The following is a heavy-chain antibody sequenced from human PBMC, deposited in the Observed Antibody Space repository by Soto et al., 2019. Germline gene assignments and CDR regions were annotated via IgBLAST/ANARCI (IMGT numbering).Heavy chain of an antibody. Sequence: PSETLSLTCAVSGDSISSGYYWAWIRQPPGKGLEWIGSIYHSGTTYYNPSLRSRVTISVDTSKNQFSLRLTSVTAADTAVYYCANYEFNRFDPWGQGTLVTVSS. CDR3: ANYEFNRFDP. J-gene: IGHJ5*02. CDR2: IYHSGTT. CDR1: GDSISSGYY. V-gene: IGHV4-38-2*01. D-gene: IGHD3-16*01.